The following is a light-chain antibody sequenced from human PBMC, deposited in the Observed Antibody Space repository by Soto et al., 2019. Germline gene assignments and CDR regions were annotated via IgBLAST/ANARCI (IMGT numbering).Light chain of an antibody. V-gene: IGKV1-39*01. CDR1: HTIAMY. Sequence: DIQMTQSPSSLSASVGDRVTITCRASHTIAMYVNWFQQKPGKATKPLIYTTSSLQSGVPPRFSGSGSETDFTLTISRLQPEDSATYYCQQSFPTPYTFGQGTKLEIK. J-gene: IGKJ2*01. CDR2: TTS. CDR3: QQSFPTPYT.